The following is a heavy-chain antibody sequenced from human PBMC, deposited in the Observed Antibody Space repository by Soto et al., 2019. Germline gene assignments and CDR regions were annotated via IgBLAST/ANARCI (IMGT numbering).Heavy chain of an antibody. CDR1: GDSIIGIYH. Sequence: RSLTCAVSGDSIIGIYHWAWIRQPPGRSLEWIASIFHTGTTYYTPSLKSRVTISVDTSKNQFSLKLSSVTAADTAVYYCARYAYDFWSGYTRRYYYYGMDVWGQGTTVTVSS. CDR2: IFHTGTT. J-gene: IGHJ6*02. D-gene: IGHD3-3*01. CDR3: ARYAYDFWSGYTRRYYYYGMDV. V-gene: IGHV4-38-2*01.